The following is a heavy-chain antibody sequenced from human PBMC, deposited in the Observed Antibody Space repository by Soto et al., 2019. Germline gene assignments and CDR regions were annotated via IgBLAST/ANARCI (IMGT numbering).Heavy chain of an antibody. CDR3: IGYAFWSGLWVDP. CDR1: GASFSDYY. V-gene: IGHV4-34*01. CDR2: INHSGAT. J-gene: IGHJ5*02. D-gene: IGHD3-3*01. Sequence: QVQLQQWGAGLLKPSETLSLTCDVYGASFSDYYWSWIRQTPGKGLEWIGEINHSGATNSNPSLRSRVTILVDTSKNQFSLKLRSVTAADTAVYYCIGYAFWSGLWVDPGGQGTLVTVSS.